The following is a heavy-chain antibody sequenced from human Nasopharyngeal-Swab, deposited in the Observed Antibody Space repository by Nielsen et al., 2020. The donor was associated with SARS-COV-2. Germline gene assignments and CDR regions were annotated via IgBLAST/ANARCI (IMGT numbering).Heavy chain of an antibody. D-gene: IGHD3-3*01. CDR2: INHSGST. Sequence: SETLSLTFAVYGGSFSGYYWSWIRQLPGKGLEWIGEINHSGSTNYNPSLKSRVTISVDTSKNQFSLKLSSVTAADTAVYYCARVGYDFWSGYYVGYGMDVWGQGTTVTVSS. V-gene: IGHV4-34*01. J-gene: IGHJ6*02. CDR3: ARVGYDFWSGYYVGYGMDV. CDR1: GGSFSGYY.